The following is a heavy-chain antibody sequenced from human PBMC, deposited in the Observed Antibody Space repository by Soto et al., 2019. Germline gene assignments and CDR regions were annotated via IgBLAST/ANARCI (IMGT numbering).Heavy chain of an antibody. CDR1: GGSITNFH. D-gene: IGHD3-9*01. Sequence: PSETLSLTCTVSGGSITNFHWSWIRQPPGKGLEWIGYIYYSGSTNYNPSLKSRVTMSIDTSKNQFSLKLISVTAADTAAYYCAAYDSEGYFDYWGQGALVTVS. CDR3: AAYDSEGYFDY. J-gene: IGHJ4*02. V-gene: IGHV4-59*01. CDR2: IYYSGST.